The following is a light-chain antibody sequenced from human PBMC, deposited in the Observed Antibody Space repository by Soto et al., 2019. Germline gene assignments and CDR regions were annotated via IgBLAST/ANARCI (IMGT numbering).Light chain of an antibody. CDR3: QQYNSYSEYT. CDR1: QSIENW. J-gene: IGKJ2*01. CDR2: RAS. Sequence: DIQMTQSPSSLSASVGDRVTITCRASQSIENWLAWYQQKPGKAPKLLIFRASTLASGVRSRFSGSGSGTQFTLTISSLQPDDFATYYCQQYNSYSEYTFGQGTKLEIK. V-gene: IGKV1-5*03.